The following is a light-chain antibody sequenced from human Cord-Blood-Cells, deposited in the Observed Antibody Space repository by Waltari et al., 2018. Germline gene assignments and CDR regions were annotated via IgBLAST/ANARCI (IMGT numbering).Light chain of an antibody. CDR2: GKN. CDR1: SLRSYY. Sequence: SSELTPDPAVSVALGKTVRITCQGASLRSYYASWYQQKPGQAPVLVIYGKNNRPSGIPDRFSGSSSGNTASLTIAGAQAEDEADYYCNSRDSSGNHVVFGGGTKLTVL. J-gene: IGLJ2*01. V-gene: IGLV3-19*01. CDR3: NSRDSSGNHVV.